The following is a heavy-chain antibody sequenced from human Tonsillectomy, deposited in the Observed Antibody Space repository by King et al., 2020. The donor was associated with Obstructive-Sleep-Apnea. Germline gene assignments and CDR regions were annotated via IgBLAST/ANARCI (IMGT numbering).Heavy chain of an antibody. CDR1: GFTFSSYA. CDR2: ISTNGGST. D-gene: IGHD6-19*01. J-gene: IGHJ2*01. Sequence: VQLVESGGGLVQPGGSLRLSCAASGFTFSSYAMHWVRQAPGKGLEYVSAISTNGGSTYYANSVKGRFTISRDNSKNTLYLQMGSLRAEDMAVYYCARDVGGTSGWYVNWYFDPWGRGTLVTVSS. CDR3: ARDVGGTSGWYVNWYFDP. V-gene: IGHV3-64*01.